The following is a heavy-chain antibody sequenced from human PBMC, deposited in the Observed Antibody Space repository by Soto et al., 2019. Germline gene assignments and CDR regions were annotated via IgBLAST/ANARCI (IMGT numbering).Heavy chain of an antibody. CDR3: TGHAIIPKLRYGMDV. Sequence: QVQLQESGPGLVKPSETLSLICTVSGGSISGYYWSWIRQPPGGGLEWIGYIFYRGNTLYTPSLQSRVAISVDTAKNQFSLRLSSVTAADTAVYYCTGHAIIPKLRYGMDVWCQGATVTVSS. V-gene: IGHV4-59*03. CDR2: IFYRGNT. D-gene: IGHD2-15*01. J-gene: IGHJ6*02. CDR1: GGSISGYY.